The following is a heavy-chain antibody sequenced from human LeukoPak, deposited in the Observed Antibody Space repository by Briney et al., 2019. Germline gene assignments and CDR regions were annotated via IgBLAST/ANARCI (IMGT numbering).Heavy chain of an antibody. Sequence: GGSLRLSCAASRFIFSDYAMSWVRQAPGKGLEWVSTISGSDGRTYYADSAKGRFTISRDNSKNTLYLQMNSLRAEDTAVYYCAKVVGLRFLEWSFDYWGQGTLVTVSS. J-gene: IGHJ4*02. CDR2: ISGSDGRT. V-gene: IGHV3-23*01. CDR1: RFIFSDYA. CDR3: AKVVGLRFLEWSFDY. D-gene: IGHD3-3*01.